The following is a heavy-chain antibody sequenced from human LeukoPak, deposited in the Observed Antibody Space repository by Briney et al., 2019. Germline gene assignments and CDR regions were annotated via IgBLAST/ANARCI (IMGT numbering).Heavy chain of an antibody. D-gene: IGHD6-6*01. CDR3: AKDLTRSSGGFDY. J-gene: IGHJ4*02. CDR2: MTSGGGT. CDR1: GFTFSSYA. V-gene: IGHV3-23*01. Sequence: GGSLRLSCAASGFTFSSYAMTWVRQAPGKGLEWVSAMTSGGGTYYADSVKGRFTISRDNSKNTVYLQMNSLRAEDTAVYYCAKDLTRSSGGFDYWAREPWSPSPQ.